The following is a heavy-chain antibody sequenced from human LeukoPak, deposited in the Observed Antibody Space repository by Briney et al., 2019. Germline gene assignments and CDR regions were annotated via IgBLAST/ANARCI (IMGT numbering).Heavy chain of an antibody. Sequence: SDTLSLTCTVSGYSISSGYYWGWIRPPPGKGLEWIGNIYYSGSTYYNPSLKSRVTISVDTSKNQFSLKLSSVTAADTAVYYCASVDTAMVYYYYYMDVWGKGTTVTVSS. CDR1: GYSISSGYY. CDR2: IYYSGST. J-gene: IGHJ6*03. D-gene: IGHD5-18*01. V-gene: IGHV4-38-2*02. CDR3: ASVDTAMVYYYYYMDV.